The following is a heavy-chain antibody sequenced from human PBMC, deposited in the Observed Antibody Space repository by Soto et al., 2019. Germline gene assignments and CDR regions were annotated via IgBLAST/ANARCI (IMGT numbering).Heavy chain of an antibody. D-gene: IGHD6-13*01. CDR2: ISGSGGST. CDR3: AKVLKEYSSSWYPNDYYYYGMDV. Sequence: HPGGSLRLSCAASGFTFSSYAMSWVRQAPGKGLEWVSAISGSGGSTYYADSVKGRFTISRDNSKNTLYLQMNSLRAEDTAVYYCAKVLKEYSSSWYPNDYYYYGMDVWGQGTTVTVSS. V-gene: IGHV3-23*01. J-gene: IGHJ6*02. CDR1: GFTFSSYA.